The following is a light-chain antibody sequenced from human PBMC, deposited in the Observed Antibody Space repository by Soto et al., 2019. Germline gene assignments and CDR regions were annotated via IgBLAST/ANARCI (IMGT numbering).Light chain of an antibody. CDR3: SSFRTGTVYV. CDR2: DVS. CDR1: SSDFGGYNY. J-gene: IGLJ1*01. Sequence: QSALTQPASVSGSPGQSITISCTGTSSDFGGYNYVSWYQLHPGKAPRLMIFDVSNRPSGVSNRFSGSKSGNTASLSISGLQAEDEADYYCSSFRTGTVYVFGTGTKLTVL. V-gene: IGLV2-14*03.